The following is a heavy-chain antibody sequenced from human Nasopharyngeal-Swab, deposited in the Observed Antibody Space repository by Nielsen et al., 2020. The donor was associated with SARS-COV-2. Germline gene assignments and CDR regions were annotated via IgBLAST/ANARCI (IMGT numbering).Heavy chain of an antibody. J-gene: IGHJ6*02. V-gene: IGHV1-24*01. D-gene: IGHD2-2*01. Sequence: ASVKVSCKVSGYTLTELSMHWVRQAPGKGLEWMGGFVPEDGETIYAQKFQGRVTMTEDTSTDTAYMELSSLRSEDTAVYYCRVVPAAMWYYYYGMDVWGQGTTVTVSS. CDR2: FVPEDGET. CDR3: RVVPAAMWYYYYGMDV. CDR1: GYTLTELS.